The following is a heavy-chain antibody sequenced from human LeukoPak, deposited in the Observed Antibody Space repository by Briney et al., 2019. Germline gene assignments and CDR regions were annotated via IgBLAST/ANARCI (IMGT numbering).Heavy chain of an antibody. J-gene: IGHJ4*02. Sequence: ASVKVSCKASGYTFTGYYMHWVRQAPGQGLEWMGWINPNSGGTNYAQKFQGRVTMTRDTSISTAYMELSRLRSDGTAVYYCARSNEWELPTFDYWGQGTLVTVSS. CDR1: GYTFTGYY. V-gene: IGHV1-2*02. CDR3: ARSNEWELPTFDY. CDR2: INPNSGGT. D-gene: IGHD1-26*01.